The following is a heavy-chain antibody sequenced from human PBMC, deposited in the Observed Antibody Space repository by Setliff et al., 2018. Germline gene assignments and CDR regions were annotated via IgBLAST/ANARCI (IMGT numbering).Heavy chain of an antibody. J-gene: IGHJ4*02. CDR2: INHSGTT. CDR1: GGTFSDYY. Sequence: SETLSLTCAAYGGTFSDYYWTWIRQPPGKGLEWIGEINHSGTTNYHPSLRSRVTISVDTSKNQFSLNLNSVTVADTAVYFCARGVRTGHLDSWGQGTLVTVSS. V-gene: IGHV4-34*01. D-gene: IGHD1-1*01. CDR3: ARGVRTGHLDS.